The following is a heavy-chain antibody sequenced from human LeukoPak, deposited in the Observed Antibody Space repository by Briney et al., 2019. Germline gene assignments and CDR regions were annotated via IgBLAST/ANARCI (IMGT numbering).Heavy chain of an antibody. Sequence: PGGSLRLSCAASGFTFSSYWMHWVRQAPGKGLVWVSRINSDGSSTSCADSVKGRFTISRDNSKNTLYLQMNSLRHEDTAVYYCDPHDSASQFWGQGTLVTVSS. CDR1: GFTFSSYW. CDR3: DPHDSASQF. D-gene: IGHD6-6*01. V-gene: IGHV3-74*01. CDR2: INSDGSST. J-gene: IGHJ4*02.